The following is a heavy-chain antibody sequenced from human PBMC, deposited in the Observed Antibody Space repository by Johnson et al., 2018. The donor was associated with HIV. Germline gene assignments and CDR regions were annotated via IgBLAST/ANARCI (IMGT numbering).Heavy chain of an antibody. CDR1: GFTFSSYW. Sequence: EVQLVESGGGLVQPGGSLRLSCAAYGFTFSSYWMHWVRQAPGKGLVWVSRINSDGSSTSYADSVKGRFTISRDNAKNSLYLQMNSLRAEDTALYYCAKDLSPWFDAFDIWGQGTMVTVSS. CDR3: AKDLSPWFDAFDI. V-gene: IGHV3-74*01. CDR2: INSDGSST. D-gene: IGHD3-9*01. J-gene: IGHJ3*02.